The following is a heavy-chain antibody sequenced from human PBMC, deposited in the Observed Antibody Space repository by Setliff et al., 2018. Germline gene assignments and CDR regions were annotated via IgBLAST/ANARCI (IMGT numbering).Heavy chain of an antibody. D-gene: IGHD1-26*01. CDR2: ISASGDTT. CDR3: CSGSYLFVY. J-gene: IGHJ4*02. Sequence: PGGSLRLSCAASGYTSSSYAMTWVRQAPGKGLGWVSIISASGDTTYYADSVKGRFTISRDNSKNTLYLQMNSLRAEDTAVYYCCSGSYLFVYWGQGSLVTVSS. V-gene: IGHV3-23*01. CDR1: GYTSSSYA.